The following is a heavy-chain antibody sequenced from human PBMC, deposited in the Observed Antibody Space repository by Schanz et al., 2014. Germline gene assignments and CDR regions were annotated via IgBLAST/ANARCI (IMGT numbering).Heavy chain of an antibody. CDR2: IKQDGSEK. CDR1: GFSFSTHW. Sequence: EGQLVESGGGLVQPGGSLRLSCGASGFSFSTHWMAWVRQAPGKGLEWVANIKQDGSEKYYVDSVKGRFTISRDNAKNSLYLQMNSLRSEDTAVYYCAKDVDFWSGYYLDYWGQGTLVTVSS. V-gene: IGHV3-7*01. CDR3: AKDVDFWSGYYLDY. J-gene: IGHJ4*02. D-gene: IGHD3-3*01.